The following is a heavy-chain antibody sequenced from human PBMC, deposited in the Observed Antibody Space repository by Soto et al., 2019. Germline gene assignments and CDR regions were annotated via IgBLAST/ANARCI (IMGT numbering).Heavy chain of an antibody. Sequence: QVQLVQSGAEVKKPGASVKVSCKASGYTFTSYGISWVRQAPGQGLEWMGWISAYNGNTNYAQKLQGRVTMTTDTSKSTAYMELRSLRSDDTAVYYCASGDIVVVVPAAGKGYYYYGMDVWGQGTTVTVSS. J-gene: IGHJ6*02. CDR2: ISAYNGNT. CDR1: GYTFTSYG. D-gene: IGHD2-2*01. V-gene: IGHV1-18*04. CDR3: ASGDIVVVVPAAGKGYYYYGMDV.